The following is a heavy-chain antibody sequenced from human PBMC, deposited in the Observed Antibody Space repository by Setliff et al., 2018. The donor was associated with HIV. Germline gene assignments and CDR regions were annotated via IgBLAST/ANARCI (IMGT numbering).Heavy chain of an antibody. CDR1: GGSISSRGDY. D-gene: IGHD2-8*01. J-gene: IGHJ6*03. CDR2: IYYTGST. Sequence: PSETLSLTCTVSGGSISSRGDYWSWVRQHPGKGLEWIGYIYYTGSTYSNPSLQSRVRISVDTSKSQFSLRLNSVTAADTAVYYCARDSANGKTANLNYLDVWGKGTTVTVSS. CDR3: ARDSANGKTANLNYLDV. V-gene: IGHV4-31*03.